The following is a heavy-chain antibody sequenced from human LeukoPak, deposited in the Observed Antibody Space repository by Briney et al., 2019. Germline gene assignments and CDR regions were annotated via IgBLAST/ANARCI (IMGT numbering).Heavy chain of an antibody. V-gene: IGHV4-30-4*07. CDR1: GASSSSADHY. CDR3: ARGRRDDAFDI. Sequence: SETLSLTCLVSGASSSSADHYWTWIRQPPGKGLEWVGYIYFSGSTYYNPSLKGRVTISVDTSKNQFSLKLSSVTAADTAVYYCARGRRDDAFDIWGQGTMVTVSS. J-gene: IGHJ3*02. CDR2: IYFSGST.